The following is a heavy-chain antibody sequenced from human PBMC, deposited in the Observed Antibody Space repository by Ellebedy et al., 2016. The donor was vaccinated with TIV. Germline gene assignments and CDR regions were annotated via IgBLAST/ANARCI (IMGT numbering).Heavy chain of an antibody. V-gene: IGHV3-7*01. D-gene: IGHD6-19*01. CDR2: IKQDGSEK. Sequence: GESLKISCAASGFTFSNYWMTWVRQAPGKGLEWVANIKQDGSEKYYVDSVKGRFSISRDNTKNSLYLQMNSLGDEDTSVYYCAREQWLGRAYYFDYWGQGTLVTVSS. CDR1: GFTFSNYW. J-gene: IGHJ4*02. CDR3: AREQWLGRAYYFDY.